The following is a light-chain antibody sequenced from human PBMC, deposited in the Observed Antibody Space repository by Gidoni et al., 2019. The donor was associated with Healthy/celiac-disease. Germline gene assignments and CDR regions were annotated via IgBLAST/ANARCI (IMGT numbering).Light chain of an antibody. CDR2: LGS. V-gene: IGKV2-28*01. J-gene: IGKJ3*01. Sequence: IVITQSPLSLPVTPGEPASISCRSSQSLRHSNGYNYLDWYLQKPGQAPQILIYLGSNRASGVPDRFSGSGSGTDFTLKISRVEAEDVGVYYCMQALKTPFTFGPGTKVDIK. CDR1: QSLRHSNGYNY. CDR3: MQALKTPFT.